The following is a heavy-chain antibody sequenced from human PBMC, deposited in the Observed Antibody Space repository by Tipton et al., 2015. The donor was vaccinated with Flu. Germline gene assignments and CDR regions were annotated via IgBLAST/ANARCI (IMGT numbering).Heavy chain of an antibody. Sequence: SLRLSCAASGFTFDDYAMHWVRQAPGKGLEWVSLISWDGGSTYYADSVKGRFTISRDNSKNSLYLQMNSLRAEDTALYYCAKEAMAAGYFDYWGQGTLVTVSS. J-gene: IGHJ4*02. D-gene: IGHD5-18*01. CDR2: ISWDGGST. CDR3: AKEAMAAGYFDY. V-gene: IGHV3-43D*04. CDR1: GFTFDDYA.